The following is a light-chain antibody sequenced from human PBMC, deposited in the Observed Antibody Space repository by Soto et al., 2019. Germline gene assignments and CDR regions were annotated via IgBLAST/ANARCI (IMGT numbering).Light chain of an antibody. J-gene: IGLJ2*01. CDR3: SSYTSRDTVI. CDR2: EIS. Sequence: QSALTQPASVSGSPGQSITISCTGTSSDFGVYDHVSWYQQYPGKAPKFIIFEISNRPSGISSRFSGSRSGNTASLTISRLQAEDEAYYYCSSYTSRDTVIFGGGTKLTVL. CDR1: SSDFGVYDH. V-gene: IGLV2-14*01.